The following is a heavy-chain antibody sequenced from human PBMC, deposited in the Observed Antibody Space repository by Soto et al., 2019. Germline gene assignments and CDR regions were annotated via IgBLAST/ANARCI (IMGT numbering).Heavy chain of an antibody. CDR2: VIPIFGTA. Sequence: QVQLVQSGAEVKKPGSSVKVSCKASGGTFSSYAISWVRQAPGQGLEWMGGVIPIFGTANYAQKFQGRVTITADESTSTAYMELSSLRSEDTAVYYCARGEYSGYNKTHYYYYGMDVWGQGTTVTVSS. D-gene: IGHD5-12*01. V-gene: IGHV1-69*01. CDR3: ARGEYSGYNKTHYYYYGMDV. CDR1: GGTFSSYA. J-gene: IGHJ6*02.